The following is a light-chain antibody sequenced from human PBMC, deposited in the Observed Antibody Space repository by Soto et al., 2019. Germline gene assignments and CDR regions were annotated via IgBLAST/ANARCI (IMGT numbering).Light chain of an antibody. CDR3: QQRSNRLT. CDR1: QSVSSY. CDR2: DAS. J-gene: IGKJ4*01. V-gene: IGKV3-11*01. Sequence: EIVLTQSPATLSLSPGERATLSCRASQSVSSYLAWYQQKPGQAPRLLIYDASNRATGIPARFSGSGSGTDFTLTISSLEPEDFAVYYCQQRSNRLTFGGGTNVEIK.